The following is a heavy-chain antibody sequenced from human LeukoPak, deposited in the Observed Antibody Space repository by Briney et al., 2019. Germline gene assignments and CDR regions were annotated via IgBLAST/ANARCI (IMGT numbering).Heavy chain of an antibody. Sequence: ASVKVSCKASGYTFTSYYMHWVRQAPGQGLEWMGIINPSGGSTSYAQKFQGRVTMTRDTSTSTVYMELSSLRSEDTAVYYCARPHRPGITMVRGVIAQYNWFDPWGQGTLVTVSS. V-gene: IGHV1-46*01. D-gene: IGHD3-10*01. J-gene: IGHJ5*02. CDR3: ARPHRPGITMVRGVIAQYNWFDP. CDR2: INPSGGST. CDR1: GYTFTSYY.